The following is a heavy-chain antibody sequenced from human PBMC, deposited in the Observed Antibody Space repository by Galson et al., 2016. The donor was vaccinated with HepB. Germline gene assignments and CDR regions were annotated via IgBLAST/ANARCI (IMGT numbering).Heavy chain of an antibody. CDR3: ARDVNGYFDL. V-gene: IGHV3-30-3*01. CDR1: GFTFSGYP. Sequence: SLRLSCAASGFTFSGYPLHWVRQAPGKGLEWVAVISYDGSNRYYADSVKGRFTISKDNSNNTLYLQMSRLKVEDTAVYYCARDVNGYFDLWGRGTLVTVSS. CDR2: ISYDGSNR. J-gene: IGHJ2*01.